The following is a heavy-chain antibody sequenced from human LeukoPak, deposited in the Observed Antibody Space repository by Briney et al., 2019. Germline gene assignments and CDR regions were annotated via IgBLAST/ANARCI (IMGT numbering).Heavy chain of an antibody. V-gene: IGHV3-9*03. CDR2: ISWNSGSI. D-gene: IGHD2-2*01. CDR3: AKGYCSSTSCSTDY. CDR1: GFTFDDYA. J-gene: IGHJ4*02. Sequence: PGGSLRLSCAASGFTFDDYAMHWVRQAPGKGLEWVSGISWNSGSIGYAVSVKGRFTISRDNAKNSLYLQMNSLRAEDMALYYCAKGYCSSTSCSTDYWGQGTLVTVSS.